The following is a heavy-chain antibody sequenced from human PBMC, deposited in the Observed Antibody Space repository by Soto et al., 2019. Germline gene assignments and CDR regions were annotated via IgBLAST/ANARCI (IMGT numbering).Heavy chain of an antibody. CDR1: GYTFTSYG. J-gene: IGHJ4*02. D-gene: IGHD3-22*01. CDR3: ARDRGIVLVKQLAY. V-gene: IGHV1-18*01. Sequence: ASVKVSCKASGYTFTSYGISWVRQAPGQGLEWMGWISAYNGNTNYAQKLQGRVTMTTDTSTSTAYMELRSLRSDDTAVYYCARDRGIVLVKQLAYWGQGTLVTVSS. CDR2: ISAYNGNT.